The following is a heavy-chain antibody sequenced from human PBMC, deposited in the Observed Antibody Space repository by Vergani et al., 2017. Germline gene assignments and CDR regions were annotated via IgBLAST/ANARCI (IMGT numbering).Heavy chain of an antibody. V-gene: IGHV1-69*01. D-gene: IGHD2-15*01. CDR1: GGTFSSYA. CDR3: ARDEDCSGGSCYDPHLDY. J-gene: IGHJ4*02. Sequence: QVQLVQSGAEVKKPGSSVKVSCKASGGTFSSYAISWVRQAPGQGLEWMGGIIPIFGTANYAQKYQGRVTITADESTSTAYMELSSLRSEDTAVYYCARDEDCSGGSCYDPHLDYWGQGTLVTVSS. CDR2: IIPIFGTA.